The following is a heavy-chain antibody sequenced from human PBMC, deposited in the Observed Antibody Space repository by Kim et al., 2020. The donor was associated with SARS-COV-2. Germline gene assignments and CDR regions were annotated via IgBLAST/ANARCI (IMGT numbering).Heavy chain of an antibody. V-gene: IGHV3-30*18. CDR1: GFTFSSYG. D-gene: IGHD6-19*01. CDR3: AKDVGSGWYNIIDY. J-gene: IGHJ4*02. CDR2: ISYDGSNK. Sequence: GGSLRLSCAASGFTFSSYGMHWVRQAPGKGLEWVAVISYDGSNKYYADSVKGRFTISRDNSKNTLYLQMNSLRAEDTAVYYCAKDVGSGWYNIIDYWGQGTLVTVSS.